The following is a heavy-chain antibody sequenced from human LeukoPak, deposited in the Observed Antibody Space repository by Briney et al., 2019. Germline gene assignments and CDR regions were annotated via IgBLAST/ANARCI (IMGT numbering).Heavy chain of an antibody. CDR2: IRSKANSYAT. CDR1: GFTFSGSA. Sequence: AGGSLRLSCAASGFTFSGSAMHWVRQASGKGLEWVGRIRSKANSYATAYAASVKGRFTISRDDSKNMAYLQMNSLRAEDTAVYYCARRYYYDSSGYVASPGFDYWGQGTLVTVSS. J-gene: IGHJ4*02. V-gene: IGHV3-73*01. D-gene: IGHD3-22*01. CDR3: ARRYYYDSSGYVASPGFDY.